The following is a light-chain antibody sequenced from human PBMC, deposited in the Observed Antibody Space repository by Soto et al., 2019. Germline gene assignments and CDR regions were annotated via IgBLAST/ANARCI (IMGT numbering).Light chain of an antibody. V-gene: IGLV2-14*01. Sequence: QSVLTQPASVSGYPGQSITISCTGTSSDVGGYNYVSWYQQHPGKAPKLMIYEVSNRPSGVSNRFSGSKSGNMASLTISGLQAEDEADYYCSSYTTSSTLYVFGTGTKLTVL. CDR2: EVS. CDR3: SSYTTSSTLYV. CDR1: SSDVGGYNY. J-gene: IGLJ1*01.